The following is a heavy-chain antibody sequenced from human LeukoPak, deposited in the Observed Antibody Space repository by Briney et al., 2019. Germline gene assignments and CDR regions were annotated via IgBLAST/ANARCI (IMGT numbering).Heavy chain of an antibody. CDR3: ARDPRPKLGIVGATTFLGWFDP. CDR2: IYTNDGSA. D-gene: IGHD1-26*01. Sequence: ASVKVSCKASGYTFTSYYLHWVRQAPGQRPEWMGIIYTNDGSARYAQKLQGRVTMTTDTSTSTAYMELRSLRSDDTAVYYCARDPRPKLGIVGATTFLGWFDPWGQGTLVTVSS. J-gene: IGHJ5*02. CDR1: GYTFTSYY. V-gene: IGHV1-46*01.